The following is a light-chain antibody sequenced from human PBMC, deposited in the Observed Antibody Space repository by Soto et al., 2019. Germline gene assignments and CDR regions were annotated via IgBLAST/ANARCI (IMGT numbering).Light chain of an antibody. CDR3: SSYAGTYTFVI. Sequence: QSVLTQPRSVSVSPGQSVTISCTGTSSDVGGYNYVSWYQQYPGKAPKLMIYDVTRRPSGVPDRFSGSKSGNTASLTISGLQADDEADYYCSSYAGTYTFVIFGGGTKLTVL. CDR2: DVT. CDR1: SSDVGGYNY. J-gene: IGLJ2*01. V-gene: IGLV2-11*01.